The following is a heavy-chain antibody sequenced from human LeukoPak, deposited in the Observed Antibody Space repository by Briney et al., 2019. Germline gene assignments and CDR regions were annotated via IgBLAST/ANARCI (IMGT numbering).Heavy chain of an antibody. Sequence: GGSLRLSCAASGFTFDYAMHWVRQAPGKGLEWVSGISWNSGSIGYADSVKGRFTISRDNAKNSLYLQMNSLRADDTAVFYCARDLSGTVDYWGQGTLVTVPS. CDR3: ARDLSGTVDY. CDR1: GFTFDYA. D-gene: IGHD3-10*01. V-gene: IGHV3-9*01. J-gene: IGHJ4*02. CDR2: ISWNSGSI.